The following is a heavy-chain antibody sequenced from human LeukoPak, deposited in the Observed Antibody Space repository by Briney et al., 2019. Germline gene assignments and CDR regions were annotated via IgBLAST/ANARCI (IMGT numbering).Heavy chain of an antibody. CDR1: GFTFRNYA. Sequence: GGSLRLSCAASGFTFRNYALSWVRQAPGKGLEWVAGFSGYGGDAHYGDSVKGRFTISRDNSKNTLYLQMHSLRAEDTAVYYCARQPGYWGQGTLVTVSS. J-gene: IGHJ4*02. V-gene: IGHV3-23*01. CDR3: ARQPGY. CDR2: FSGYGGDA. D-gene: IGHD5-18*01.